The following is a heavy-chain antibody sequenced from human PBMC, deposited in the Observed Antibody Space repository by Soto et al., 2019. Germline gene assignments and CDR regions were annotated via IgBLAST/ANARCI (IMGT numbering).Heavy chain of an antibody. CDR2: INHSGSI. V-gene: IGHV4-34*01. Sequence: QVQLQQWGAGLLKPSETLSLTCAVYGGSFRGYYWSWIRQPPGKGLEWIGEINHSGSINYNPSLKSRVTISVDTSKIQFSLKVRSVTAADTGVYYCAHRSWYRDYLCAMDVWGQGTTVIVSS. CDR1: GGSFRGYY. CDR3: AHRSWYRDYLCAMDV. D-gene: IGHD6-13*01. J-gene: IGHJ6*02.